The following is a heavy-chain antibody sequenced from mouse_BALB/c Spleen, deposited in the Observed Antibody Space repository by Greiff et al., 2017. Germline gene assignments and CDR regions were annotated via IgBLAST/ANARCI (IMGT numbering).Heavy chain of an antibody. CDR2: INPSTGYT. CDR1: GYTFTSYW. D-gene: IGHD2-3*01. J-gene: IGHJ2*01. Sequence: VQLQQSGAELAKPGASVKMSCKASGYTFTSYWMHWVKQRPGQGLEWIGYINPSTGYTEYNQKFKDKATLTADKSSSTAYMQLSSLTSEDSAVYYCARNEGYYGGFDYWGQGTTLTVSS. CDR3: ARNEGYYGGFDY. V-gene: IGHV1-7*01.